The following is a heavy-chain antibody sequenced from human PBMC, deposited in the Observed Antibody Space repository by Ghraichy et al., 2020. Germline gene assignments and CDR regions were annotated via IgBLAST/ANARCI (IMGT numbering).Heavy chain of an antibody. J-gene: IGHJ5*02. Sequence: GGSLRLSCAASGFTFSDYYMSWIRQAPGKGLEWVSYISSSGSTIYYADSVKGRFTISRDNAKNSLYLQMNNLRAEDTAVYYCARGGIAKSWRAGWFDPWGQGTLVTVSS. CDR2: ISSSGSTI. CDR1: GFTFSDYY. CDR3: ARGGIAKSWRAGWFDP. D-gene: IGHD6-13*01. V-gene: IGHV3-11*01.